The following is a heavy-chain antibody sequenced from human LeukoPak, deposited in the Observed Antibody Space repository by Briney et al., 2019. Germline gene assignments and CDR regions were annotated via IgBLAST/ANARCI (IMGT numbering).Heavy chain of an antibody. CDR1: GGSFSGYY. J-gene: IGHJ4*02. CDR3: ARHGAGGSSGWHDPGVFDY. Sequence: SETLSLTCAVYGGSFSGYYWSWIRQPPGKGLEWIGEINHSGSTNYNPSLKSRVTISVDTSKNQFSLKLSSVTAADTAVYYCARHGAGGSSGWHDPGVFDYWGQGTLVTVSS. V-gene: IGHV4-34*01. D-gene: IGHD6-25*01. CDR2: INHSGST.